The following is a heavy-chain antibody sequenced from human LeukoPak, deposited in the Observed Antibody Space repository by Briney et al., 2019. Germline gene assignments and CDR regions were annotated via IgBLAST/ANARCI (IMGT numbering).Heavy chain of an antibody. CDR3: ARETYDSSGYDNWFDP. D-gene: IGHD3-22*01. Sequence: GGSLRLSCAASGFTVSSNYMSWVRQAPGKGLEWVSVIYSGGSTYYADSMKGRFTISRDNSKNTLYLQMNSLRAEDTAVYYCARETYDSSGYDNWFDPWGQGTLVTVSS. V-gene: IGHV3-66*01. CDR2: IYSGGST. CDR1: GFTVSSNY. J-gene: IGHJ5*02.